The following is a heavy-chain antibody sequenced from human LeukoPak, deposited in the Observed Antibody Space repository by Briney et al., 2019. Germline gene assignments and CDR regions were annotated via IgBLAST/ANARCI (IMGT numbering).Heavy chain of an antibody. CDR2: IRYSGSA. V-gene: IGHV4-39*01. CDR1: GGSISSNAYF. Sequence: SETLSLTCNVSGGSISSNAYFWGWIRRPPGKGLEWIGSIRYSGSAYYNPSLKSRVTISVDTSKNQFSLNLSSLTAADTAVYYCATSDTVSTYNWFDPWGQGTLVTVS. D-gene: IGHD5/OR15-5a*01. J-gene: IGHJ5*02. CDR3: ATSDTVSTYNWFDP.